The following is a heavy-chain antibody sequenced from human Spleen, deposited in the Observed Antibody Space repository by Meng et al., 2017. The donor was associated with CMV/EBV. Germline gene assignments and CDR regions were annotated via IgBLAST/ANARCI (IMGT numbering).Heavy chain of an antibody. D-gene: IGHD2-2*02. J-gene: IGHJ6*02. CDR2: IIPLFGST. CDR1: GGTFSRYG. V-gene: IGHV1-69*06. Sequence: SVKVSCKASGGTFSRYGISWVRQAPGQGLEWMGRIIPLFGSTKHAQKFQGRVTITADKATRTAYMSLSSLRSEDTAVYYCARDRTGDCSSTSCYNFYYYYGMDVWGQGTTVTVSS. CDR3: ARDRTGDCSSTSCYNFYYYYGMDV.